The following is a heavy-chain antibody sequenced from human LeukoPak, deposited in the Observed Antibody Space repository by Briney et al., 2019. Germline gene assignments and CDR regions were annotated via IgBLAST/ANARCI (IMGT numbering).Heavy chain of an antibody. Sequence: GGSLRLSCAASGFTYSSYAMSWVRQAPGKGLEWVSAISGSGGNTYYADSVKGRFTISRDNSKNTLYLQMNSLRAEDTAVYYCAKETTDYYGSGRRFDPWGQGTLVTVSS. CDR3: AKETTDYYGSGRRFDP. V-gene: IGHV3-23*01. CDR1: GFTYSSYA. J-gene: IGHJ5*02. D-gene: IGHD3-10*01. CDR2: ISGSGGNT.